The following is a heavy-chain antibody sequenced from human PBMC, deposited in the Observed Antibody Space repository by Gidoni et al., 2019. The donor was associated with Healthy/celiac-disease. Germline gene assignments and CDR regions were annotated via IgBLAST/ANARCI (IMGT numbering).Heavy chain of an antibody. CDR3: ARQGYYYGSGSYYGVGY. CDR1: GVTFSSYE. Sequence: EVQLVESGGGLVQPGGSLRLSCAAAGVTFSSYEMNWVRQAPGKGLEWVSYISSSCSTIYYADSVKCLFTISRDNAKNSLYLQMNSLRAEDTAVYYCARQGYYYGSGSYYGVGYWGQGTLVTVSS. V-gene: IGHV3-48*03. D-gene: IGHD3-10*01. CDR2: ISSSCSTI. J-gene: IGHJ4*02.